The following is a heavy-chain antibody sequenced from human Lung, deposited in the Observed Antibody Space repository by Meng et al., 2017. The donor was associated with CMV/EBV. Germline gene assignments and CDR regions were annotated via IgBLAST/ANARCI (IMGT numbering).Heavy chain of an antibody. CDR2: IYYSGST. J-gene: IGHJ2*01. Sequence: QAQLPGPGPGPAKPVQPLSLTCTVSGGSISSGDYYWSWIRQPPGKGLEWIGYIYYSGSTYYNPSLKSRVTISVDTSKNQFSLKLSSVTAADTAVYYCARGYYDSSGYGYWYFDLWGRGTLVTVSS. V-gene: IGHV4-30-4*01. D-gene: IGHD3-22*01. CDR1: GGSISSGDYY. CDR3: ARGYYDSSGYGYWYFDL.